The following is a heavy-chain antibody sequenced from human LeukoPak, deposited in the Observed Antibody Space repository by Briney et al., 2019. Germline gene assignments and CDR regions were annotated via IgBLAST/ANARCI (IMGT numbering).Heavy chain of an antibody. D-gene: IGHD1-14*01. Sequence: GGSLRLSCAASGFTFSTYGMHWVRQAPGKGLEWVAFIRYDRSNKYYADSVKGRFTISRDNSKNTLYLQMNSLRAEDTAVYYCAKDTTPPKAGFDPWGQGTLVIVSS. J-gene: IGHJ5*02. CDR1: GFTFSTYG. CDR2: IRYDRSNK. V-gene: IGHV3-30*02. CDR3: AKDTTPPKAGFDP.